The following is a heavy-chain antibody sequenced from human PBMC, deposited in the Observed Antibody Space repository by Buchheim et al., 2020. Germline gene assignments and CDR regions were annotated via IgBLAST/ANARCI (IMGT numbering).Heavy chain of an antibody. D-gene: IGHD6-13*01. CDR3: AREHFIAAAGIVYFDY. CDR1: GGSFSGYY. Sequence: QVQLQQWGAGLLKPSETLSLTCAVYGGSFSGYYWSGIRQPPGKGLEWIGEINHSGSTNYNPSLKSRVTISVDTSKNQFSLKLSSVTAADTAVYYCAREHFIAAAGIVYFDYWGQGTL. V-gene: IGHV4-34*01. J-gene: IGHJ4*02. CDR2: INHSGST.